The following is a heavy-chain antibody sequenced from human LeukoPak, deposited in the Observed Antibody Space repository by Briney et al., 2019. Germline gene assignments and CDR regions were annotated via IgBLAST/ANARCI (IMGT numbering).Heavy chain of an antibody. CDR2: IKQDGSEK. CDR3: VRGDAAMVTFDYYYYGVDV. D-gene: IGHD5-18*01. V-gene: IGHV3-7*01. CDR1: GFTFSSYW. Sequence: GGSLRLSCAASGFTFSSYWMSWVRQAPGKGLEWVANIKQDGSEKYYVDSVKGRFTISRDNAKNSLYLQMNSLRAEDTAVYYCVRGDAAMVTFDYYYYGVDVWGQGTTVTVSS. J-gene: IGHJ6*02.